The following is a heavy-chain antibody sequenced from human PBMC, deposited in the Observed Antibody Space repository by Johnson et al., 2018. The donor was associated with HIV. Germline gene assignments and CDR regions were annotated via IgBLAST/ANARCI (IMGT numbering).Heavy chain of an antibody. D-gene: IGHD1-26*01. CDR1: GFTFNDYG. CDR3: AKDGSWGSYSAAADAFDI. V-gene: IGHV3-20*04. J-gene: IGHJ3*02. Sequence: VQLVESGGGVVRPGGSLRLSCAASGFTFNDYGMNWVRQAPGKGLEWVSGINWNGGSTGYADSVKGRFTISRDNAKNSLYLQMNSLTPEDTALYYCAKDGSWGSYSAAADAFDIWGQGTMVTVSS. CDR2: INWNGGST.